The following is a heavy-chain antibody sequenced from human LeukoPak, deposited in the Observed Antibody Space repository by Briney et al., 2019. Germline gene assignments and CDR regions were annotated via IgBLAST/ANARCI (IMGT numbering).Heavy chain of an antibody. CDR2: INPKSGET. CDR3: ARHLEDSSSFVY. D-gene: IGHD6-13*01. J-gene: IGHJ4*02. CDR1: RYTFTDYY. Sequence: ASVKVSCKASRYTFTDYYMHWVRQAPGQGLEWMGWINPKSGETRYEQNFQGRVTMTRDTSITTAYMELSRLRSDDTAVYYCARHLEDSSSFVYWGQGTLVTVSS. V-gene: IGHV1-2*02.